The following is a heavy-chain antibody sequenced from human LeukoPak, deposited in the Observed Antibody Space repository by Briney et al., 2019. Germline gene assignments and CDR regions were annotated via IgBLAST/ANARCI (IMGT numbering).Heavy chain of an antibody. D-gene: IGHD5-12*01. Sequence: GGSLRPSCAATGFTFSSYAMSWVRQAPGKGLEWVSAISGSGGSTYYADSVKGRFTISRDNSKNTLYLQMNSLRAEDTAVYYCAKDWLPWYYYMDVWGKGTTVTVSS. J-gene: IGHJ6*03. CDR1: GFTFSSYA. CDR2: ISGSGGST. V-gene: IGHV3-23*01. CDR3: AKDWLPWYYYMDV.